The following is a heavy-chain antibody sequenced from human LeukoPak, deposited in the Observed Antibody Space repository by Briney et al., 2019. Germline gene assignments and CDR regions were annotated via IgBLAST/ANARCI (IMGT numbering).Heavy chain of an antibody. D-gene: IGHD6-13*01. CDR2: INPSGGST. V-gene: IGHV1-46*01. CDR1: GYTFTSYY. Sequence: GASVKVSCKASGYTFTSYYMHWVRQAPGQGLEWMGIINPSGGSTSYAQKFQGRVTITADESTSTAYMELSSLRSEDTAVYYCATALAATWDFDYWGQGTLVTVSS. CDR3: ATALAATWDFDY. J-gene: IGHJ4*02.